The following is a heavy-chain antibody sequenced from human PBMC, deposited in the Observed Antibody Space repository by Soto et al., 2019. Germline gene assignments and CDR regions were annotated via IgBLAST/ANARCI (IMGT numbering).Heavy chain of an antibody. J-gene: IGHJ3*01. CDR1: GGSIRSYY. Sequence: QVQLQESGPGLVKPSETLSLTCTVSGGSIRSYYWSWIRQPPGKGLELIGYIYYRGSTNYNPSLKSRVTIPVDTSKNQLSLKLSSVTAADTAVYYWARVWGGAFVFWGQGTMVTVSS. V-gene: IGHV4-59*13. CDR2: IYYRGST. CDR3: ARVWGGAFVF. D-gene: IGHD3-10*01.